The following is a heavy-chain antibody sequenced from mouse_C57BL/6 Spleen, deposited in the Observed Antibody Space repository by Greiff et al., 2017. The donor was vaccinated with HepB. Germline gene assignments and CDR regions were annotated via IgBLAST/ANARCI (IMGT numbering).Heavy chain of an antibody. CDR2: IYPRDGST. J-gene: IGHJ1*03. V-gene: IGHV1-85*01. CDR3: ARSYYYGSSCWYFDV. Sequence: QVQLQQSGPELVKPGASVKLSCKASGYTFTSYDINWVKQRPGQGLEWIGWIYPRDGSTKYNEKFKGKATLTVDTSSSTSYMELHSLTSEDSAVYFWARSYYYGSSCWYFDVWGTGTTVTVSS. CDR1: GYTFTSYD. D-gene: IGHD1-1*01.